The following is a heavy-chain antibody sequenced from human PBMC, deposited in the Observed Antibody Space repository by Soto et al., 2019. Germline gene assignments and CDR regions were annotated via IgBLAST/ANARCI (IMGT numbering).Heavy chain of an antibody. CDR2: INHSGST. Sequence: QVQLQQWGAGLLKPSETLSLTCAVYVGSFSGYYWSWIRQPPGKGLEWIGEINHSGSTNYNPSLKSRVTISVDTSKNQFSLKLSSVTAADTAVYYCARGLRDVLLWFGARSYWYFDLWGRGTMVTVSS. D-gene: IGHD3-10*01. J-gene: IGHJ2*01. CDR1: VGSFSGYY. V-gene: IGHV4-34*01. CDR3: ARGLRDVLLWFGARSYWYFDL.